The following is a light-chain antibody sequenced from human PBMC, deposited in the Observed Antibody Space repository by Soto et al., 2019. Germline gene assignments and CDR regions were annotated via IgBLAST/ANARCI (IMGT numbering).Light chain of an antibody. CDR3: SSYTSSSTKVV. V-gene: IGLV2-14*01. CDR1: SSDVGGYNY. J-gene: IGLJ2*01. CDR2: DVS. Sequence: QSVLTQPASVSGSPGQSITISCTGTSSDVGGYNYVSWYQQHPGKAPKLMIYDVSNRPSGVSNRFSGSKSGNTASLTISGLQAEDDADYYCSSYTSSSTKVVFGGGTTVTVL.